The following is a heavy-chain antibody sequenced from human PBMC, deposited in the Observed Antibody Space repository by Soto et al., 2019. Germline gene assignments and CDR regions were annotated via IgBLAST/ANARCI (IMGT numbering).Heavy chain of an antibody. CDR1: GRSISSYY. D-gene: IGHD3-9*01. Sequence: PSETLSLTCTVSGRSISSYYWSWIRQPPGKGLEWIGYIYYSGSTNYNPSLKSRVTISVDTSKNQFSLKLSSVTAADTAVYYCTRVVLRAGDILTGYYFYYYMDVWGKGTRVTVS. CDR3: TRVVLRAGDILTGYYFYYYMDV. J-gene: IGHJ6*03. V-gene: IGHV4-59*01. CDR2: IYYSGST.